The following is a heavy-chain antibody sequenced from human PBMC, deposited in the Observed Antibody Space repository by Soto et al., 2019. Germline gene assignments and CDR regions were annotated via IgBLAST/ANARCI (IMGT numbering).Heavy chain of an antibody. CDR2: INPNSGGT. J-gene: IGHJ6*02. V-gene: IGHV1-2*04. CDR1: GYTFSGYY. D-gene: IGHD3-10*01. CDR3: ARVGGGLASLGYYGMDV. Sequence: ASVKGSCNASGYTFSGYYIHWVRQAPGQGLEWMGWINPNSGGTNYAQRFQGWVTMTRDRSISTAYMELSRLKSDDTAVYYCARVGGGLASLGYYGMDVWGQGTTVTVSS.